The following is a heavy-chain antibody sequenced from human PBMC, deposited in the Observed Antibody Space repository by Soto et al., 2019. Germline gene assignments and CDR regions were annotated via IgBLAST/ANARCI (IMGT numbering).Heavy chain of an antibody. CDR1: GGTFSSYA. D-gene: IGHD1-1*01. J-gene: IGHJ3*02. CDR2: LIPIFGTA. CDR3: ARAEMAQQLTKWAFDI. V-gene: IGHV1-69*01. Sequence: QVQLVQSGAEVKKPGSSVKVSCKASGGTFSSYAISWVRQAPGQGLEWMGGLIPIFGTANYAQKFQGRVTITADESTSTAYMELSSLRSEDTAVYYCARAEMAQQLTKWAFDIWGQGTMVTVSS.